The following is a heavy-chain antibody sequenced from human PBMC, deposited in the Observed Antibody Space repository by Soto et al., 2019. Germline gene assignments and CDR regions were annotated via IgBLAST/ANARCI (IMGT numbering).Heavy chain of an antibody. Sequence: QVQLVQSGAEVKKPGSSVKVSCKASGGTFSNYALISWVRQAPEQGLEWMGGIIPIDATVNYAQKFQGRSTITADESTTTAYMDLGSLRSEDTAVYYCARDLLGFGYTYADVWGQGTTVTVSS. CDR3: ARDLLGFGYTYADV. CDR2: IIPIDATV. CDR1: GGTFSNYA. V-gene: IGHV1-69*12. D-gene: IGHD3-10*01. J-gene: IGHJ6*01.